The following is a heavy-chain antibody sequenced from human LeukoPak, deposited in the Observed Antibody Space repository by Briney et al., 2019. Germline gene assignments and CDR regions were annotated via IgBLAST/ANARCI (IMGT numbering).Heavy chain of an antibody. J-gene: IGHJ4*02. V-gene: IGHV3-30-3*01. D-gene: IGHD3-10*01. CDR2: ISYDGSKK. CDR1: GFTFKTYS. CDR3: ASAFYMVRGETTRDY. Sequence: QPGGSLRLSCAASGFTFKTYSMHWVRQAPGKGLEWVAVISYDGSKKYYADSVKGRFTISRDNSKNTLYLQMNSLRPEDTAVYYCASAFYMVRGETTRDYWGQGTLVTVSS.